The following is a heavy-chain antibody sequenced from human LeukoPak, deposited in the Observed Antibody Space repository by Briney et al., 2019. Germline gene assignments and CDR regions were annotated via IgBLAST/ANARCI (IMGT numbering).Heavy chain of an antibody. CDR1: GFTFNTYG. CDR3: ARTTLIVGDAFDI. J-gene: IGHJ3*02. V-gene: IGHV3-21*01. D-gene: IGHD2/OR15-2a*01. Sequence: GGTLRLSCAASGFTFNTYGMSWVRQAPGKGLEWVSSISSSSSYIYYADSVKGRFTISRDNAKNSLYLQMNSLRAEDTAVYYCARTTLIVGDAFDIWGQGTMVTVSS. CDR2: ISSSSSYI.